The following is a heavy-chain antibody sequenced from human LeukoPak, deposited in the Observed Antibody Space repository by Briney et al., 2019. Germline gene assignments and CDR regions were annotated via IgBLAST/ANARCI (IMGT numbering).Heavy chain of an antibody. V-gene: IGHV4-39*01. CDR2: IYYNGIT. CDR1: GGSISSTSYY. Sequence: SETLSLTCTVSGGSISSTSYYWGWIRQPPGKGLEWIANIYYNGITYYNPSLKSRVTISVDTSKYQFSLKLTSVTAADTAVYYCARHPDYYYYYMDVWGKGTTVTISS. CDR3: ARHPDYYYYYMDV. J-gene: IGHJ6*03.